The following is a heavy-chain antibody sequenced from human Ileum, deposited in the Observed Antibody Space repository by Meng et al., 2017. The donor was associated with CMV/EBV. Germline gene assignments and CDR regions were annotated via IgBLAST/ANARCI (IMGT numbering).Heavy chain of an antibody. CDR3: VRLTGNSWLDY. J-gene: IGHJ4*02. D-gene: IGHD6-13*01. V-gene: IGHV6-1*01. CDR1: GDSVSSTTVT. CDR2: TYYRSKWFN. Sequence: LQQSGQGLGKTYKTLLLYCAISGDSVSSTTVTWNWIRQSPSRGLEWLGRTYYRSKWFNDYALSVRGRITINPDISKNQLSLQLNSVTPEDTAVYYCVRLTGNSWLDYWGRGTLVTVSS.